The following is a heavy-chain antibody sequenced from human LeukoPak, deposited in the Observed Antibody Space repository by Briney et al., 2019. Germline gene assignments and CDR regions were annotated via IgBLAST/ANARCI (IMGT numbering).Heavy chain of an antibody. CDR1: GGTFSSYA. D-gene: IGHD3-10*01. Sequence: ASVKVSCKASGGTFSSYAISWVRQAPGQGLEWMGGIIPIFGTANYAQKFQGRVTITTDESTSTAYMELSSLRPEDTAVYYCARDVPIYGSGSPRTKFDPWGQGTLVTVSS. J-gene: IGHJ5*02. CDR3: ARDVPIYGSGSPRTKFDP. V-gene: IGHV1-69*05. CDR2: IIPIFGTA.